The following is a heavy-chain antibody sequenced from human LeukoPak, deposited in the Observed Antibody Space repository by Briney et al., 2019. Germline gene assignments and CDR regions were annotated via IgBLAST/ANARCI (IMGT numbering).Heavy chain of an antibody. D-gene: IGHD3-10*01. CDR2: IWYDGSHN. CDR1: GFSFSSSG. CDR3: ARSLMVRGAINWLDP. J-gene: IGHJ5*02. V-gene: IGHV3-33*01. Sequence: GGSLRLSCAASGFSFSSSGMHWVRQAPGKGLEWVAVIWYDGSHNYYADSVKGRFTISRDNSKNTMYLQMNSLRVEDTAIYYCARSLMVRGAINWLDPWGQGTLVIVSS.